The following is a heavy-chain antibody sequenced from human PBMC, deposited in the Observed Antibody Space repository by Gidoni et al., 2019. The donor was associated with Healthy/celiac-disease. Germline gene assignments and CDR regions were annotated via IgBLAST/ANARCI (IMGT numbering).Heavy chain of an antibody. CDR3: ARGGSGWLYYYYYDMDV. CDR2: IIPIFGTA. Sequence: QVQLVQSGAEVKKPGSSVKVSCKASGGTFSSYAISWVRQAPGQGLEWMGGIIPIFGTANYAQKFQGGVTITADESTSTAYMELSSLRSEDTAVYYCARGGSGWLYYYYYDMDVWGQGTTVTVSS. D-gene: IGHD6-19*01. V-gene: IGHV1-69*01. J-gene: IGHJ6*02. CDR1: GGTFSSYA.